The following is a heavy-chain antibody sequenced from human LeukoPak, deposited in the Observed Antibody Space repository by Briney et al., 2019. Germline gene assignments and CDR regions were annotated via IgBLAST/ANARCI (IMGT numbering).Heavy chain of an antibody. CDR2: INHSGST. CDR3: ARGLNYSSSSNFDY. CDR1: GGSISSSSYY. D-gene: IGHD6-6*01. Sequence: SETLSLTCTVSGGSISSSSYYWGWIRQPPGKGLEWIGEINHSGSTNYNPSLKSRVTISVDTSKNQFSLKLSSVTAADTAVYYCARGLNYSSSSNFDYWGQGTLVTASS. V-gene: IGHV4-39*07. J-gene: IGHJ4*02.